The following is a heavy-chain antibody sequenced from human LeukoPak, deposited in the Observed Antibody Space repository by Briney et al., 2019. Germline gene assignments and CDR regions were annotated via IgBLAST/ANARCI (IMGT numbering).Heavy chain of an antibody. J-gene: IGHJ4*02. CDR2: ISYDGSNK. V-gene: IGHV3-30*04. CDR3: ASSPCPTNC. CDR1: GFTFSSYA. D-gene: IGHD4-11*01. Sequence: GWSLRLSCAASGFTFSSYAMHWVRQAPGKGLEWVAVISYDGSNKYYADSVKGRFTISRDNSKNTLYLQMNSLRAEDTAVYYCASSPCPTNCWGQGTLVTVSS.